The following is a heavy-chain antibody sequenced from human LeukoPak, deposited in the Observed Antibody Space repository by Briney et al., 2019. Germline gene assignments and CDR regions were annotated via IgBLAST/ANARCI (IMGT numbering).Heavy chain of an antibody. CDR2: IYSDGSGT. CDR1: GFTFSNYW. CDR3: AKDRGIAARPDAFDI. D-gene: IGHD6-6*01. J-gene: IGHJ3*02. Sequence: GGSLRLSCAASGFTFSNYWMHWVRQAPGKGLVWVSRIYSDGSGTSYADSMKGRFTISRDNAKNTVYLQMNSLRAEDTAVYYCAKDRGIAARPDAFDIWGQGTMVTVSS. V-gene: IGHV3-74*01.